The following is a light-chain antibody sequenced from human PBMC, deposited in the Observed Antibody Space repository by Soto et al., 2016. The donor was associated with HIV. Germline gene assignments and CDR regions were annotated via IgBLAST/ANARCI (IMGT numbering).Light chain of an antibody. V-gene: IGLV3-21*04. J-gene: IGLJ2*01. CDR3: QVWDDSTNQVI. Sequence: SYVLTQPPSVSVAPEKTATITCGGNNTESKTISWYQHKPGQAPVLVIFDNGDRPSGIPERISGSNSGNTATLIITRVEAGDEADYYCQVWDDSTNQVIFGGGTKLTVL. CDR2: DNG. CDR1: NTESKT.